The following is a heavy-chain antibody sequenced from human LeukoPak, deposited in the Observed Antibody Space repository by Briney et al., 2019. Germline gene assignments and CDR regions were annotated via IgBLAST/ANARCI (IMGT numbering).Heavy chain of an antibody. CDR1: GGSISPYY. J-gene: IGHJ4*02. D-gene: IGHD6-25*01. CDR3: ARAETLAAIYFDF. Sequence: PSETLSLTCSVAGGSISPYYWSWFRQPPGKGLGWIGCIFHSGITTYNPPLKSRVTISLDSSKNQFFLRLTSVTAADTAMYYCARAETLAAIYFDFWGQGSLVTVAS. V-gene: IGHV4-59*01. CDR2: IFHSGIT.